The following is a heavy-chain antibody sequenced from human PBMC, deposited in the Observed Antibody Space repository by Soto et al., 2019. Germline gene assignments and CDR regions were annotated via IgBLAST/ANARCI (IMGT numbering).Heavy chain of an antibody. V-gene: IGHV1-69*01. J-gene: IGHJ3*02. CDR2: IIPIFGTA. CDR1: GGTFSSYA. D-gene: IGHD3-22*01. CDR3: AIGTYSYDSIGYYGAFEI. Sequence: QVQLLQSGAAVKKPGSSVKLSCKASGGTFSSYAMNWVRQAHGQWLEWMGGIIPIFGTANNAQKFQGRVTITADESTSTAYMELSSLRSADTAVYYCAIGTYSYDSIGYYGAFEIWGPGTMVTVSS.